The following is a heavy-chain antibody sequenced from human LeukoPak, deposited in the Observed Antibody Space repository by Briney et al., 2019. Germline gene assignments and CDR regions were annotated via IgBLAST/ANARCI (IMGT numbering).Heavy chain of an antibody. CDR3: ARGSGSSYYMDV. CDR1: GGSISSGSDY. V-gene: IGHV4-61*02. CDR2: IYTSGST. J-gene: IGHJ6*03. D-gene: IGHD1-26*01. Sequence: NPSETLSLTCTVSGGSISSGSDYWSWIRQPAGKGLEWIGRIYTSGSTNYNPSLKSRVTISVDTSKNQFSLKLSSVTAADTAVYYCARGSGSSYYMDVWGKGTTVTVSS.